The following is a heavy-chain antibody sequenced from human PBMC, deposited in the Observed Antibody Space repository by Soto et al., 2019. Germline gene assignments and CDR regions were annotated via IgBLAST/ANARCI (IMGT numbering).Heavy chain of an antibody. CDR3: ARGDSTVSSVFDY. CDR1: GGPFSSGGYY. J-gene: IGHJ4*02. Sequence: SETLSLTCTVSGGPFSSGGYYWSWIRQEPGKGLEWVGYIYQDGDTSYNPSLKSRVTISADTSKTQFSLKLSSVTAADTAVYYCARGDSTVSSVFDYWGQGMLVTVSS. D-gene: IGHD4-17*01. CDR2: IYQDGDT. V-gene: IGHV4-31*03.